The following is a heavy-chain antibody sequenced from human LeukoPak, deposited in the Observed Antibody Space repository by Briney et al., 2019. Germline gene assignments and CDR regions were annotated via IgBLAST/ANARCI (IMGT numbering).Heavy chain of an antibody. J-gene: IGHJ3*02. D-gene: IGHD2-2*02. CDR3: AREMGCTSTTCYNAFDI. Sequence: SQTLSLTCTVSGGSFSSDDYYWSWIRQPPGKGLEWIGYNYYSGTTFYNPSLKSRVSMSLDTSKNQFSLKLRSVTAADTAVYYCAREMGCTSTTCYNAFDIWGQGTLITVSS. CDR2: NYYSGTT. CDR1: GGSFSSDDYY. V-gene: IGHV4-30-4*08.